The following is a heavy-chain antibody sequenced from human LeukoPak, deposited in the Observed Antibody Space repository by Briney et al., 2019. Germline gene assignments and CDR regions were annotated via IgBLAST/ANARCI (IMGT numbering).Heavy chain of an antibody. D-gene: IGHD3-9*01. CDR3: ARDRYDILTGYYMYFDY. CDR1: GFSFSSYG. CDR2: IWYDGSNK. J-gene: IGHJ4*02. V-gene: IGHV3-33*01. Sequence: GGSLRLSCAASGFSFSSYGMHWVRQAPGKGLEWVAVIWYDGSNKYYADSVKGRFTISRNNSKNTLFLQMNSLRAEDTAVYYCARDRYDILTGYYMYFDYWGQGSLVTVSS.